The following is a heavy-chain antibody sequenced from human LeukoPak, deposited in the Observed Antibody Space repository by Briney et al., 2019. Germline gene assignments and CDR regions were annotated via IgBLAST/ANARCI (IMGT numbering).Heavy chain of an antibody. CDR1: GFTFSSYG. CDR2: ISYDGSNK. D-gene: IGHD1-26*01. CDR3: ASNLGSLAPFDY. V-gene: IGHV3-30*03. J-gene: IGHJ4*02. Sequence: PGGSLRLSCAASGFTFSSYGMHWVHQAPGKGLEWVAVISYDGSNKYYADSAKGRFTISRDNSKNTLYLQMSSLRAEDTAVYYCASNLGSLAPFDYWGQGTLVTVSS.